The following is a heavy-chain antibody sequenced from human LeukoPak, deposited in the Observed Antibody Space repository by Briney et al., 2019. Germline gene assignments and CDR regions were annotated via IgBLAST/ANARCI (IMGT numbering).Heavy chain of an antibody. CDR3: AKDEYCSSTSCYTGGGAWNWFDP. J-gene: IGHJ5*02. Sequence: PGGSLRLSCAASGFTFSSYGMHWVRQAPGKGLEWVAFIRYDGSNKYYADSVKGRFTISRDNSKNTLYLQMNSLRAEDTAVYYCAKDEYCSSTSCYTGGGAWNWFDPWSQGTLVTVSS. CDR2: IRYDGSNK. CDR1: GFTFSSYG. V-gene: IGHV3-30*02. D-gene: IGHD2-2*02.